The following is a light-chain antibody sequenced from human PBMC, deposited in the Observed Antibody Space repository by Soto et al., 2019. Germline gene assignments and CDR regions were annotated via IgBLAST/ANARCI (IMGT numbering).Light chain of an antibody. Sequence: DIQMTQSPSSLSASVGDRVTITCRASQSITIYLNWYQQKPGEAPSLLIFGASTLQSGVPSRFSGSGSGTDFTLTISSLQPEDFATYYCQQSYSTLWTFGQGTKVEIK. CDR1: QSITIY. CDR2: GAS. V-gene: IGKV1-39*01. CDR3: QQSYSTLWT. J-gene: IGKJ1*01.